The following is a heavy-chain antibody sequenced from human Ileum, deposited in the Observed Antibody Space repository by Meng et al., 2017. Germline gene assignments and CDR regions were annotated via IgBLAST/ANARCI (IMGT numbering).Heavy chain of an antibody. D-gene: IGHD3/OR15-3a*01. CDR2: LYSGDAT. CDR1: GFTVSSNY. Sequence: GGSLRLSCAASGFTVSSNYMTWVRQAPGKGLEWVSILYSGDATYYADFVKGRFTISRDNSKNTLYLQMNSLRVEDTAVYYCARDHGRSLIYRLGQGTLVTVSS. V-gene: IGHV3-53*05. CDR3: ARDHGRSLIYR. J-gene: IGHJ5*02.